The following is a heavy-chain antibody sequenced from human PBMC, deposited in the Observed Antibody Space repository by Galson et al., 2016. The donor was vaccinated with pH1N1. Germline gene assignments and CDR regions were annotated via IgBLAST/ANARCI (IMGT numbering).Heavy chain of an antibody. CDR3: ARVRYSGSPSWFDP. J-gene: IGHJ5*02. D-gene: IGHD1-26*01. CDR2: INPNTGVT. V-gene: IGHV1-2*04. Sequence: QSGAEVKNSGEFLRISCKASGYTFTAYYIHWVRQAPGQGLEWMGCINPNTGVTKYAQKFQGWVTMTRDTSISTANMELNRLRSNDTAVYYCARVRYSGSPSWFDPWGQGTLVTVSS. CDR1: GYTFTAYY.